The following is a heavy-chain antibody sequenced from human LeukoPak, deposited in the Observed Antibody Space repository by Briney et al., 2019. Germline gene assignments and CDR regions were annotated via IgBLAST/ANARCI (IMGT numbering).Heavy chain of an antibody. D-gene: IGHD6-13*01. V-gene: IGHV4-59*08. CDR3: ARQNPAAAGQGLDY. CDR1: GGSITNYY. J-gene: IGHJ4*02. Sequence: KPSETLSLTCSVSGGSITNYYWSWIRQPPGKGLEGIGYIHYSGVTNYNPSLKSRVTISVDTSKNQFSLNLSSVTATDTAVYYCARQNPAAAGQGLDYWGQGALVTVSS. CDR2: IHYSGVT.